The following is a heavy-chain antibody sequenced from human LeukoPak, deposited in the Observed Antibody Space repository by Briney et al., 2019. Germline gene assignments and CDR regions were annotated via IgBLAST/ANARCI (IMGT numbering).Heavy chain of an antibody. CDR3: ARVSYSSGPIDY. Sequence: SETLSLTCTVSGGSISSYYWSWIRQPPGKGLEWIGYIYYRGSTNYNPSLKSRITISVDTSKNQFSLKLSSVTAADTAMYYCARVSYSSGPIDYWGQGTLVTVSS. J-gene: IGHJ4*02. D-gene: IGHD5-18*01. V-gene: IGHV4-59*01. CDR2: IYYRGST. CDR1: GGSISSYY.